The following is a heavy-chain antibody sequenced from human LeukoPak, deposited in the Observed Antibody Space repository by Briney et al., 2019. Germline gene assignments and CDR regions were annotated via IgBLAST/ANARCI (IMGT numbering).Heavy chain of an antibody. Sequence: GGSLRLSCAASGFTFSIYWMHWVRQAPGKGLVWVSRISSEGSSTTYADSVKGRFTISRDNAKDMLYLQMNSLRAEDTAVYFCARDTSTSRVAQFDYWGQGALVTVSP. D-gene: IGHD2/OR15-2a*01. CDR1: GFTFSIYW. CDR2: ISSEGSST. J-gene: IGHJ4*02. CDR3: ARDTSTSRVAQFDY. V-gene: IGHV3-74*01.